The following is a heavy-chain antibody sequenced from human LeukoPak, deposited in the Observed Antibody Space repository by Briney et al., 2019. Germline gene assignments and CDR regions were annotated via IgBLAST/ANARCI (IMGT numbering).Heavy chain of an antibody. CDR1: GYTFTGYY. CDR3: ARDGPDYGDSRPFDY. Sequence: ASVKVSCKASGYTFTGYYMHWVRQAPGQGLEWMGWINPNSGGTNYAQKFQGWVTMTRDTSISTAYMELSRLRSDDTAVYYCARDGPDYGDSRPFDYWGQGTLVTVSS. D-gene: IGHD4-17*01. J-gene: IGHJ4*02. V-gene: IGHV1-2*04. CDR2: INPNSGGT.